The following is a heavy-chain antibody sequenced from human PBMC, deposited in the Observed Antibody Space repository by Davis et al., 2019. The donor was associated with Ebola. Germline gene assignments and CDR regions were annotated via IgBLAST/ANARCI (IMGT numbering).Heavy chain of an antibody. CDR1: GFTFNNAW. V-gene: IGHV3-48*02. J-gene: IGHJ4*02. CDR3: ARVLLWFGELLEYYFDY. D-gene: IGHD3-10*01. CDR2: ITRESDTM. Sequence: GESLKISCAASGFTFNNAWLNWVRQAPGKGLEWVSFITRESDTMYYADSVKGRFTISRDNDRNSLFLQMDSLRDEDTAVYYCARVLLWFGELLEYYFDYWGQGTLVTVSS.